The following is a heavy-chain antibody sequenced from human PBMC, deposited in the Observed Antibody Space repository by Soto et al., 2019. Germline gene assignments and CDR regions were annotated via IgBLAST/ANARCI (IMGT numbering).Heavy chain of an antibody. V-gene: IGHV4-59*08. CDR2: IYYSGST. J-gene: IGHJ3*02. D-gene: IGHD7-27*01. CDR1: GGSISSYY. CDR3: ARQTGGKVDAFDI. Sequence: SETLSLTCTVSGGSISSYYWSWIRQPPGKGLEWIGYIYYSGSTNYNPSLKSRVTISVDTSKNQFSLKLSSVTAADTAVYYCARQTGGKVDAFDIWGQGTMVTVSS.